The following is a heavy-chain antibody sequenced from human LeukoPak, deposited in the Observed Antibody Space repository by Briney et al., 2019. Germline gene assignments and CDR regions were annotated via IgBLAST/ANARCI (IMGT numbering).Heavy chain of an antibody. CDR1: GYSFATYG. V-gene: IGHV1-18*01. Sequence: ASVKVSCKASGYSFATYGISWVRQAPGQGLEWMGWISPYDGNTKYSQKFQGRVTLTTERSTTTAYMELRNLRSDDTAVYYCAREGDWGQGTLVTVSS. J-gene: IGHJ1*01. CDR3: AREGD. CDR2: ISPYDGNT.